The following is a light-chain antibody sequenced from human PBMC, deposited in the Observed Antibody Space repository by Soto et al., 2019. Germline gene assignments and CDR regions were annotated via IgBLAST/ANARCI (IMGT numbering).Light chain of an antibody. CDR1: SSDVGSYNL. V-gene: IGLV2-23*01. J-gene: IGLJ7*01. CDR2: EGS. Sequence: QSALTQPASVSGSPGQSITISCTGTSSDVGSYNLVSWYQQHPGKAPKLMIYEGSKRPSGVSNRFSGSKSGNTASLTISGLQDEDEADYYCCSYAGSSTLGVFGGGTQLTVL. CDR3: CSYAGSSTLGV.